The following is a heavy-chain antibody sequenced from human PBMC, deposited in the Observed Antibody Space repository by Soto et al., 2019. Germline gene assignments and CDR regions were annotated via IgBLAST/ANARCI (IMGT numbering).Heavy chain of an antibody. V-gene: IGHV3-30-3*01. CDR2: ISYDGSNK. D-gene: IGHD2-15*01. J-gene: IGHJ2*01. Sequence: QVPLVESGGGVVQPGRSLRLSCAASGFTFSSYAMHWVRQAPGKGLEWVAVISYDGSNKYYADSVKGRFTISRDNSKNTLYLQMNSLRAEDTAVYYCARDYCSGGSCLYWYFDLWGRGTLVTVSS. CDR3: ARDYCSGGSCLYWYFDL. CDR1: GFTFSSYA.